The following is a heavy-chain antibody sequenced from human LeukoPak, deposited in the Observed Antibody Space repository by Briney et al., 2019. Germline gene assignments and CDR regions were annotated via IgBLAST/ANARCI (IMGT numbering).Heavy chain of an antibody. Sequence: TGGSLRLSCAASGFTFSSYVMSWVRQAPGKGLEWVSAISGSGGTTDYADSVRGRFTISRDNSKNTLFLQMNNLRAEDTAVYYCAKDATGYFDYWGQGTLVTVSS. CDR3: AKDATGYFDY. CDR2: ISGSGGTT. D-gene: IGHD3-9*01. J-gene: IGHJ4*02. V-gene: IGHV3-23*01. CDR1: GFTFSSYV.